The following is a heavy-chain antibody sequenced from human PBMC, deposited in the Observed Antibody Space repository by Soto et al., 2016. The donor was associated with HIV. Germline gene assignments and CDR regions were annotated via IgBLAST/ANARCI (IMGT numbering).Heavy chain of an antibody. D-gene: IGHD2-15*01. CDR1: GFTFSSYA. CDR2: ISGSGGST. V-gene: IGHV3-23*01. J-gene: IGHJ4*02. Sequence: EVQLLESGGGLVRPGGSLRLSCAASGFTFSSYAMSWVRQAPGKGLEWVSAISGSGGSTYYADSVKGRFTISRDNSKNTLYLQMNSLRAEDTAVYYCAKDLIVVVVADNNYWGQGTLVTVSS. CDR3: AKDLIVVVVADNNY.